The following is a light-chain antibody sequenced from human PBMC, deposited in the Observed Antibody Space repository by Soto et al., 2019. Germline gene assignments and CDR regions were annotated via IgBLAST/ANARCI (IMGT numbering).Light chain of an antibody. CDR2: DVI. Sequence: QSVLPQPRSVSGSPGQSVSISCTGARSDVGGYDYVSWYQQHPDKAPKVIIYDVIKRPSGVPDRFSGSKSGNTASLTISGLQSDDEADYYCCSYAGSYSYVFGPGTKVTVL. V-gene: IGLV2-11*01. CDR3: CSYAGSYSYV. CDR1: RSDVGGYDY. J-gene: IGLJ1*01.